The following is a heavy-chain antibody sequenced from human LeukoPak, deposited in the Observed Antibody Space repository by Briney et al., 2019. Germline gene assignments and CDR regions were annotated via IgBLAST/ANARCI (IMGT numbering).Heavy chain of an antibody. D-gene: IGHD3-22*01. CDR1: GFTFNSYS. J-gene: IGHJ4*02. Sequence: PGGSLRLSCAASGFTFNSYSMNWVRQAPGKGLEWVSSISSSSSYIYYADSVEGRFTISRDNAKNSLYLQMNSLRAEDTAVYYCASCYYYDSSGYYYVHWGQGTLVTVSS. V-gene: IGHV3-21*01. CDR2: ISSSSSYI. CDR3: ASCYYYDSSGYYYVH.